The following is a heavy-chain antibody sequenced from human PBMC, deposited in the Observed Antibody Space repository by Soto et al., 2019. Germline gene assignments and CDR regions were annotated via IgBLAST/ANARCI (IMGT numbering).Heavy chain of an antibody. CDR1: GYSISSSNW. D-gene: IGHD1-26*01. CDR2: IYYSGTT. Sequence: QVQLQESGPGLVKPSDTLSLPCAVSGYSISSSNWWGWIRQPPGKGLGWIGYIYYSGTTYYNPSHKSRVTMSGDTSKNQVSLKLTSVTDVDTAVYYCARREIQGPIDYWGQGTLVTVSS. V-gene: IGHV4-28*01. CDR3: ARREIQGPIDY. J-gene: IGHJ4*02.